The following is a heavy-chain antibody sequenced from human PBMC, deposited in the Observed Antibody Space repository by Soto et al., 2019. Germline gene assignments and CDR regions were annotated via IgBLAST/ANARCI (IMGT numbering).Heavy chain of an antibody. D-gene: IGHD6-19*01. V-gene: IGHV4-31*03. CDR1: GASVTKSGYH. CDR3: ATLKAGGGGWGY. Sequence: QVQLQEWGPGLVEPSQTMPLTCTFSGASVTKSGYHWNWIRQRPGKGLEWIGQITVSPDYSPSLKSRVTISIDTSRNHFYLEVNSVTAAGTAMYYCATLKAGGGGWGYWGQGPLVTVSS. J-gene: IGHJ4*02. CDR2: ITVSP.